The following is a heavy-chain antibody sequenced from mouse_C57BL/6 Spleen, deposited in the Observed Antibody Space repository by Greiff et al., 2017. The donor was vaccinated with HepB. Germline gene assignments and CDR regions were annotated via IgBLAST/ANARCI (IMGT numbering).Heavy chain of an antibody. CDR1: GYTFTEYT. Sequence: VQRVESGAELVKPGASVKLSCKASGYTFTEYTIHWVKQRSGQGLEWIGWFYPGSGSIKYNEKFKDKATLTADKSSSTAYMELSRMTSDDSAVYFCARHRSGNYVRYYAMDYWGQGTSVTVSS. CDR2: FYPGSGSI. J-gene: IGHJ4*01. D-gene: IGHD2-1*01. V-gene: IGHV1-62-2*01. CDR3: ARHRSGNYVRYYAMDY.